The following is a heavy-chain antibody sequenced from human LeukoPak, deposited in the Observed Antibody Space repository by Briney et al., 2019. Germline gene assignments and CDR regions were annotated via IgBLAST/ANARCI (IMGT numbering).Heavy chain of an antibody. Sequence: ASVKVSCKASGYTFTSYGISWVRQAPGQGLEWMGWISAYNGNTNYAQKLQGRVTMTTDTSTSTAYMELRSLRSEDTAVYYCASTPVVTATDDAFDIWGQGTMVTVSS. V-gene: IGHV1-18*01. D-gene: IGHD2-21*02. J-gene: IGHJ3*02. CDR2: ISAYNGNT. CDR3: ASTPVVTATDDAFDI. CDR1: GYTFTSYG.